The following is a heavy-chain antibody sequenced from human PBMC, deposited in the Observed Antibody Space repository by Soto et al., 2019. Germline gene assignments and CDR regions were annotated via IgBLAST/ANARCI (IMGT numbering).Heavy chain of an antibody. Sequence: SETLSLTCTVSGGSISSSSYYWGWIRQPPGKGLEWIGSIYYSGSTYYNPSLKSRVTISVDTSTNQFSLKLSSVAAADTAVYYCARGRSVAGSHYFDYWGQGTLGTSPQ. V-gene: IGHV4-39*07. CDR1: GGSISSSSYY. D-gene: IGHD6-19*01. CDR3: ARGRSVAGSHYFDY. J-gene: IGHJ4*02. CDR2: IYYSGST.